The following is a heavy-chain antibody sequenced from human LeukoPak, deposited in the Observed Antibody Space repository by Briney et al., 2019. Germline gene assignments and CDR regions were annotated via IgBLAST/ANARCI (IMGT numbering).Heavy chain of an antibody. CDR1: GYTFTSYD. D-gene: IGHD4-17*01. J-gene: IGHJ6*02. V-gene: IGHV1-8*01. Sequence: ASVKVSCKASGYTFTSYDINWVRQATGQGLEWMGWMNPNSGNTGYAQKFQGRVTMTRNTSISTAYMELSSLRSEDTAVYYCAGGRYHGQYGDNLYGMDVWGQGTTVTVSS. CDR2: MNPNSGNT. CDR3: AGGRYHGQYGDNLYGMDV.